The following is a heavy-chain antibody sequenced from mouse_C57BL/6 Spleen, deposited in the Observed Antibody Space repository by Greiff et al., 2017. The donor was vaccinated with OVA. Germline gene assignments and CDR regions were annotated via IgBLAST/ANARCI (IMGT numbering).Heavy chain of an antibody. CDR3: ARQGSYYDYDEYFDV. J-gene: IGHJ1*03. V-gene: IGHV2-6-1*01. D-gene: IGHD2-4*01. Sequence: VKLMESGPGLVAPSQCLSITCTVSGFSLPSYGVHWVRQPPGKGLEWLVVIWSDGSTTYNTALKSRLSISKDNSKSQVFLKMNRLQTDDTDVYYCARQGSYYDYDEYFDVWGTGTTVTVSS. CDR2: IWSDGST. CDR1: GFSLPSYG.